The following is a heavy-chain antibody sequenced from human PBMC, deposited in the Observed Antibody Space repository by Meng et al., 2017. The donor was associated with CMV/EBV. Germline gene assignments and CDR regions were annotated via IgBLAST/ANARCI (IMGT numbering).Heavy chain of an antibody. CDR3: HMMIVQDY. CDR2: IKSKTDGGTT. CDR1: GFTFSNAW. J-gene: IGHJ4*02. D-gene: IGHD3-22*01. V-gene: IGHV3-15*01. Sequence: GESLKISCAASGFTFSNAWMSWVRQAPGKGLEWVGRIKSKTDGGTTDYAAPVKGGFTISRDDSKNTLYLQMNSLKTEDTAVYYCHMMIVQDYWGQGTLVTVSS.